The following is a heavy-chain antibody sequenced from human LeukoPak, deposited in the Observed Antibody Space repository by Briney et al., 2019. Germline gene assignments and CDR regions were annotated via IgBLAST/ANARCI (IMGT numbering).Heavy chain of an antibody. D-gene: IGHD3-16*01. CDR3: ARDKVVRLQEYYYYGMDV. J-gene: IGHJ6*01. CDR2: ISGSGDST. CDR1: GFTFSSYA. V-gene: IGHV3-23*01. Sequence: GGPLRLSCAASGFTFSSYAMSWVRQAPGKGLEWVSAISGSGDSTYYGDSVKGRFTISRDNSKNTLYVQMNSLRAEDTAVYYCARDKVVRLQEYYYYGMDVWGQGTTVTVSS.